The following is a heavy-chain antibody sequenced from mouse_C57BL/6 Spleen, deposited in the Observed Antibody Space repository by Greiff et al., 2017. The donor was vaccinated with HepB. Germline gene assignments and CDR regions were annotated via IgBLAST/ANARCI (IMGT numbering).Heavy chain of an antibody. J-gene: IGHJ2*01. Sequence: QVHVKQSGAELAKPGASVKLSCKASGYTFTSYWMHWVKQRPGQGLEWIGYINPSSGYTKYNQKFKDKATLTADKSSSTAYMQLSSLTYEDSAVYYCARSATGTALDYWGQGTTLTVSS. D-gene: IGHD4-1*02. V-gene: IGHV1-7*01. CDR3: ARSATGTALDY. CDR1: GYTFTSYW. CDR2: INPSSGYT.